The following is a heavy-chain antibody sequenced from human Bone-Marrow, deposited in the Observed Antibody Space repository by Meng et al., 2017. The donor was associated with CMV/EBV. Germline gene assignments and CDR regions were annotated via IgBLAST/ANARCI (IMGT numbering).Heavy chain of an antibody. Sequence: GESLKISCAASGFTFSSYAMSWVRQAPGKGLEWVSAISGSGGSTYYADSVKGRFTISRDNSKNTLYLQMNSLRAEDTAVYYCAKGEGIVVVPAANEDWGQGPRVTVSS. CDR3: AKGEGIVVVPAANED. CDR2: ISGSGGST. J-gene: IGHJ4*02. D-gene: IGHD2-2*01. CDR1: GFTFSSYA. V-gene: IGHV3-23*01.